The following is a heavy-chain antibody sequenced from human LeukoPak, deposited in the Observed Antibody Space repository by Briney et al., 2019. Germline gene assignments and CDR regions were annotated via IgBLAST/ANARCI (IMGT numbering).Heavy chain of an antibody. CDR1: GYTFTSYG. J-gene: IGHJ6*03. D-gene: IGHD2-15*01. V-gene: IGHV1-18*01. CDR2: ISAYNGNT. CDR3: AGLCQAYKREYCSGGSCYLPNYYYMDV. Sequence: ASVKVSCKASGYTFTSYGISWVRQAPGQGLEWMGWISAYNGNTNYAQKLQGRVTMTTDTSTSTAYMELRSLRSDDTAAYYCAGLCQAYKREYCSGGSCYLPNYYYMDVWGKGTTVTVSS.